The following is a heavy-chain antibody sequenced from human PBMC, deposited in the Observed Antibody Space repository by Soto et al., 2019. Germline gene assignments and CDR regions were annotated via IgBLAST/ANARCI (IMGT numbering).Heavy chain of an antibody. V-gene: IGHV4-39*01. CDR2: IYYSGST. J-gene: IGHJ5*02. Sequence: SETLSLTCTVSGGSISSSSYYWGWIRQPPGKGLEWIGSIYYSGSTYYNPSLKSRVTISVDTSKNQFSLKLSSVTAADTAVYYCASCPLGGYDILTGYYTSWFDPWGQGTLVTVSS. CDR3: ASCPLGGYDILTGYYTSWFDP. CDR1: GGSISSSSYY. D-gene: IGHD3-9*01.